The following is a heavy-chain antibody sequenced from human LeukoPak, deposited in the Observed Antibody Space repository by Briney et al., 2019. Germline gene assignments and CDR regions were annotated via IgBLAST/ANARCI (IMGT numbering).Heavy chain of an antibody. J-gene: IGHJ5*02. Sequence: GGSLRLSCAASGFTFSNAWMSWVRQAPGKGLEWVGRIKSKTDGGTTDYAAPVKGRFTISRDDPKNTLYLQMNSLKTEDTAVYYCTIEYYDRTFDPWGQGTLVTVSS. D-gene: IGHD3-9*01. CDR2: IKSKTDGGTT. CDR3: TIEYYDRTFDP. V-gene: IGHV3-15*01. CDR1: GFTFSNAW.